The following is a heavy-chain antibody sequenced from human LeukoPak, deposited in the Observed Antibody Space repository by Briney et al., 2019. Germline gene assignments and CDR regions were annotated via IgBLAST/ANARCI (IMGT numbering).Heavy chain of an antibody. D-gene: IGHD6-13*01. CDR2: INQDGSVT. CDR3: AGDISWSGGLEF. CDR1: RFTFSSYS. Sequence: GGSLRLSCAASRFTFSSYSMNWVRQAPGKGLEWVANINQDGSVTHYVDSVRGRFTISRDNAKNSLYLHMDSLRAEDTAVYYCAGDISWSGGLEFWGQGTLVTVSS. J-gene: IGHJ4*02. V-gene: IGHV3-7*03.